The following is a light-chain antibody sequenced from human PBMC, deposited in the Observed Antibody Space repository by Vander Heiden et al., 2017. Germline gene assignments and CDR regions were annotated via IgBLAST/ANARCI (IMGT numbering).Light chain of an antibody. V-gene: IGKV1-5*03. CDR3: QHYSSYSGT. J-gene: IGKJ1*01. CDR2: KAS. Sequence: DIQMTQSPSTLSGSVGDRVTITCRASQSISSWLAWYQQKPGKAPKLLMYKASTLDSGVPSRFRGSGSGTEFTLTISSLQPDDFATYYCQHYSSYSGTFGQGTKVDFK. CDR1: QSISSW.